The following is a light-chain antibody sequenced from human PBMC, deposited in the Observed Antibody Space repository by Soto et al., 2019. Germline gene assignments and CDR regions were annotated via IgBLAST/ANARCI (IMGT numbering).Light chain of an antibody. CDR2: GAS. CDR1: QSVSSSY. J-gene: IGKJ2*01. V-gene: IGKV3-20*01. Sequence: EIALTQSPGTLSLSPGERATLSCRASQSVSSSYLAWYQQKPGQAPRLLIYGASSRAPGIPDRFSGSGSGTEFTLTISRLEPEDFAVYYCQQYGRSPYTFGQGTKLEIK. CDR3: QQYGRSPYT.